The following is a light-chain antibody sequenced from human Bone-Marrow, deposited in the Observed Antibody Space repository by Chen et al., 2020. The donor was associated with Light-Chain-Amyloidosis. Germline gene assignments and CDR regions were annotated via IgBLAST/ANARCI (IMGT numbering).Light chain of an antibody. V-gene: IGLV3-25*03. CDR1: DLPTEY. J-gene: IGLJ2*01. CDR2: RDT. Sequence: SYELTQPPSVSASPGQTARITCSGDDLPTEYAYWYQQKPGQAPVLVIHRDTERPSGISERFSCSSSVTTATLTISGVQAEDEADYHCQSADSVGTYEVIFGGGAKLTVL. CDR3: QSADSVGTYEVI.